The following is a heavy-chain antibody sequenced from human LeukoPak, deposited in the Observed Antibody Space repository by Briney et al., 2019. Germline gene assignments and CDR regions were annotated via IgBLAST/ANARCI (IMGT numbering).Heavy chain of an antibody. CDR3: AREDYSSVWDWYFDL. Sequence: GGSLRLSCAASGFPFSSYSMNWVRQAPGEGLEWVLYISSSSSTIYHADSVKGRFTISRDNGKNSLYLQKNNLGDEDNGVYYLAREDYSSVWDWYFDLWGRGTLVTVSS. J-gene: IGHJ2*01. CDR1: GFPFSSYS. D-gene: IGHD6-19*01. V-gene: IGHV3-48*02. CDR2: ISSSSSTI.